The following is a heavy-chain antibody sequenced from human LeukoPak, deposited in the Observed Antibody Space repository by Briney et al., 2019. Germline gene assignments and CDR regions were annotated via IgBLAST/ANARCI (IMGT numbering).Heavy chain of an antibody. D-gene: IGHD2-21*02. CDR1: GFSFSRYG. Sequence: GGALRLSCAASGFSFSRYGMHWVRHAPDKGLEWVSLISYDGTNEDYADSVKGRFSISRDNSKNTLYLQMNSLGAEDTALYYCAKQDCGGDCYPVNWGQGTLVTVSS. J-gene: IGHJ4*02. CDR2: ISYDGTNE. V-gene: IGHV3-30*18. CDR3: AKQDCGGDCYPVN.